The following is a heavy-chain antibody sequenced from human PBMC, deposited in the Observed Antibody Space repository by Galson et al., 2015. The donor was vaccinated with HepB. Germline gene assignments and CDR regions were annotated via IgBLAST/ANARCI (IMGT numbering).Heavy chain of an antibody. J-gene: IGHJ6*02. CDR1: GYTFTSYY. CDR2: INPSGGST. V-gene: IGHV1-46*01. Sequence: SVKVSCKASGYTFTSYYMHWVRQAPGQGLEWMGIINPSGGSTSYAQKFQGRVTMTRDTSTSTVYMELSSLRSEDTAVYYCARDEDIVVVPAAIRAGGGMDVWGQGTTVTVSS. D-gene: IGHD2-2*02. CDR3: ARDEDIVVVPAAIRAGGGMDV.